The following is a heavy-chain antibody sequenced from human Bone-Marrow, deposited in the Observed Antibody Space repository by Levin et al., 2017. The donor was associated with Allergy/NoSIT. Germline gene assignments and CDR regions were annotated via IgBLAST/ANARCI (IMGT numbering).Heavy chain of an antibody. Sequence: GESLKISCAASGFTFTFYGMHWVRQAPGKGLEWVAAIWYDGSNEYYTDSVKGRFTISRDNSKNTLYLQMNSLRVEDTGVYYCVREMKTIGFYFDYWGQGTLVTVSS. CDR1: GFTFTFYG. D-gene: IGHD5-24*01. CDR2: IWYDGSNE. CDR3: VREMKTIGFYFDY. J-gene: IGHJ4*02. V-gene: IGHV3-33*01.